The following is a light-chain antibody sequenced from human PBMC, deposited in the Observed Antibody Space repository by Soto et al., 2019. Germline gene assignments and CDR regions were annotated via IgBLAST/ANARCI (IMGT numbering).Light chain of an antibody. CDR2: SNN. Sequence: QSVLTQPPSASGTPGQRVTISCSGSSSNIGSNIVNWYQQLPGTAPKLLIYSNNRRPSGVPDRFSGSKSGTSASLAISWLQSEDEADYYCAAWDDSLNGVVFGGGTKVTVL. V-gene: IGLV1-44*01. J-gene: IGLJ2*01. CDR1: SSNIGSNI. CDR3: AAWDDSLNGVV.